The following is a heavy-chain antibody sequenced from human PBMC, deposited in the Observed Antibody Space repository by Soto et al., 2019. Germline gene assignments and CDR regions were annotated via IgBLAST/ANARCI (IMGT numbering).Heavy chain of an antibody. D-gene: IGHD6-19*01. Sequence: QVQLQQSGPGLVKPSQTLSLTCAISGDSVSSNSAAWNWIRQSPSRGLEWLGRTYYSSKWYNDYAVSVKSRITTNPATSKHQFSVQLKSVTPEDTAVYYCARDLTIAVAGVNWFDPRGQGTLVTGS. V-gene: IGHV6-1*01. CDR3: ARDLTIAVAGVNWFDP. CDR1: GDSVSSNSAA. J-gene: IGHJ5*02. CDR2: TYYSSKWYN.